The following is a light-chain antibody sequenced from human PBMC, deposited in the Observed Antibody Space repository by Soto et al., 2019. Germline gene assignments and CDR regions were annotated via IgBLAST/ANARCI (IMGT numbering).Light chain of an antibody. CDR3: QQSYSTPGT. CDR1: QSISSY. V-gene: IGKV1-39*01. CDR2: AAS. Sequence: DIQMTQSPSSLSASVGDRVTITCRASQSISSYLNWYQQKPGKAPKLLIYAASSLQSGVPSRFSGSGSGTDFTLTISSLQPEDFATYDCQQSYSTPGTFGQGTRLEIK. J-gene: IGKJ5*01.